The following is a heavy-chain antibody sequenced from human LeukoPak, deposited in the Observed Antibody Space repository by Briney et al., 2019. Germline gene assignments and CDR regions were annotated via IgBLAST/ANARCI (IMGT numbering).Heavy chain of an antibody. CDR1: GGSISTYY. V-gene: IGHV4-59*08. J-gene: IGHJ3*02. CDR3: ARHHQTYDYDSSEIYEAFDI. D-gene: IGHD3-22*01. CDR2: IYYSGST. Sequence: PSETLSLNCTGSGGSISTYYWSWIRQPPGKGLEWIGYIYYSGSTNYNPSLKSRVTISVDTSKNQFSLKLSSVTAADTAVHYCARHHQTYDYDSSEIYEAFDIWGQGTMVTVSS.